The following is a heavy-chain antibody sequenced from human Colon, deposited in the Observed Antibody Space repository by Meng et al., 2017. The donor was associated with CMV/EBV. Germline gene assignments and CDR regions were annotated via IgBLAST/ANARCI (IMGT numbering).Heavy chain of an antibody. V-gene: IGHV3-11*04. CDR1: GFNFSGNY. CDR2: ISHSGTVL. Sequence: GGSLRLSCTASGFNFSGNYMTWVRQAPGKGLEWLSYISHSGTVLYYGGPVKGRFTISRDNAEKSLFLEMKSLRVDDTAVYYCVRGTDRDFSGYDFLLWGQGTLVTVSS. J-gene: IGHJ4*02. D-gene: IGHD5-12*01. CDR3: VRGTDRDFSGYDFLL.